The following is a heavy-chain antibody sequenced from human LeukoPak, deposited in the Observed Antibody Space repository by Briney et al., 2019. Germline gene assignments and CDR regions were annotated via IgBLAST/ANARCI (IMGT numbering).Heavy chain of an antibody. J-gene: IGHJ6*03. CDR3: ARAKADYDEYQYYYYMDV. CDR2: INIDGIST. D-gene: IGHD3-3*01. Sequence: GGSLRLSCAASGFTFSIYWMHWVRQAPGKGLVWVSRINIDGISTAYEDSVKGRFTVSRDNAKNTLYLQLNSLTAEDTAVYYCARAKADYDEYQYYYYMDVWGKGTTVTVSS. CDR1: GFTFSIYW. V-gene: IGHV3-74*01.